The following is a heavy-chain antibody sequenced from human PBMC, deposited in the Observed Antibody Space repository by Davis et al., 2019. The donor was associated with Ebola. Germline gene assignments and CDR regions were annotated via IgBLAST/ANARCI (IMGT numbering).Heavy chain of an antibody. CDR1: GFPFSSYA. CDR2: ISGSGGST. V-gene: IGHV3-23*01. J-gene: IGHJ4*02. CDR3: AKATLWGWELLTY. Sequence: GGSLRLSCAASGFPFSSYAMSWVRQAPGKGLEWVSAISGSGGSTYYADSVKGRFTISRDNSKNTLYLQMNSLRAEDTAVYYCAKATLWGWELLTYWGQGTLVTVSS. D-gene: IGHD1-26*01.